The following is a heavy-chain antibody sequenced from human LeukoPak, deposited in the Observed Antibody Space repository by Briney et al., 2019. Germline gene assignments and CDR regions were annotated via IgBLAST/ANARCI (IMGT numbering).Heavy chain of an antibody. D-gene: IGHD4-17*01. CDR1: GGSISSGSYY. Sequence: SQTLSLTCTVSGGSISSGSYYWSWIRQPAGKGLEWIVRIYTSGSTNYNPSLKSRVTISVDTSKNQFSLKLSSVTAADTAVYYCARDQVMTTVTTGDYWGQGTLVTVSS. J-gene: IGHJ4*02. V-gene: IGHV4-61*02. CDR2: IYTSGST. CDR3: ARDQVMTTVTTGDY.